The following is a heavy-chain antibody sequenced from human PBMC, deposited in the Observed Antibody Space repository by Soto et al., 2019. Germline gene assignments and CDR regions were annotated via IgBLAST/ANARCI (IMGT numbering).Heavy chain of an antibody. Sequence: EVQLVESGGGVVHPGGSLRLSCTASGFSVSAGYMSWVRQGPGKGLEWVSGSYSGGLTYYADSVKGRFSSSRDDAESTLFLQMNSLRVEDTAEYFCARAYCSTSGCYEAYNGFDSWGQGTLVTVSS. CDR2: SYSGGLT. V-gene: IGHV3-66*01. D-gene: IGHD2-2*01. CDR3: ARAYCSTSGCYEAYNGFDS. J-gene: IGHJ5*01. CDR1: GFSVSAGY.